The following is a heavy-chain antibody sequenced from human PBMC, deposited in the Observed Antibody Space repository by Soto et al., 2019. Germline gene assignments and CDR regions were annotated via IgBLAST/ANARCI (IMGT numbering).Heavy chain of an antibody. CDR3: AKDPRRQHYYDSSYDYDDY. CDR1: GFTFSSYA. J-gene: IGHJ4*02. Sequence: PGGSLRLSCAASGFTFSSYAMGCVRQAPGKGLDWVSTISGSGVSTYYADSVKGRFTISSDNSKHTLYLQMNNLRAEDTAVYYCAKDPRRQHYYDSSYDYDDYWGQGTPVTVSS. V-gene: IGHV3-23*01. CDR2: ISGSGVST. D-gene: IGHD3-22*01.